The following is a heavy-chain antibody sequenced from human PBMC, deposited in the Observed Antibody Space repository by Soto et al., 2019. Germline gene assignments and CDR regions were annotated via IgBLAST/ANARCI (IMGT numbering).Heavy chain of an antibody. V-gene: IGHV6-1*01. CDR3: AREQQLVDYYYYGMDV. Sequence: SQTLSLTCAISGDSVSSNSAAWNWIRQSPSRGLEWLGRTYYRSKWYNDYAVSVKSRITINPDTSKNQFSLQLNSVTPEDTAVYCCAREQQLVDYYYYGMDVWGQGTTVTVSS. CDR1: GDSVSSNSAA. D-gene: IGHD6-13*01. J-gene: IGHJ6*02. CDR2: TYYRSKWYN.